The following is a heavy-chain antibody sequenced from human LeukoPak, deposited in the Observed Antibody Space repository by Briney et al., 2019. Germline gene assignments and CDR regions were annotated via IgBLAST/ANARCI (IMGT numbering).Heavy chain of an antibody. CDR1: GGSISSYY. J-gene: IGHJ4*02. CDR2: IYYSGST. CDR3: ARRYCSGGSCYYSLDY. D-gene: IGHD2-15*01. V-gene: IGHV4-59*08. Sequence: PSETLSLTCTVSGGSISSYYWSWIRQPPGKGLEWIGYIYYSGSTNYNPSLKSRVTISVDTSKNQFSLKLSSATAADTAVYYCARRYCSGGSCYYSLDYWGQGSLVTVSS.